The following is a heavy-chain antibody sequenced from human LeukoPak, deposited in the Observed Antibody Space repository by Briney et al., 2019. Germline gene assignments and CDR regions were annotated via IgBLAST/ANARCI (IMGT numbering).Heavy chain of an antibody. CDR2: IYTGGST. Sequence: SETLSLTCTVSGGSISSHYWSWIRQPAGKGLEWIGRIYTGGSTNYNTSLKSRVTMSVDTSKNQFSLKLSSVTAADTAVYYCARISEERFATRGDYYGMDVWGQGTTVTVSS. CDR3: ARISEERFATRGDYYGMDV. CDR1: GGSISSHY. D-gene: IGHD1-1*01. J-gene: IGHJ6*02. V-gene: IGHV4-4*07.